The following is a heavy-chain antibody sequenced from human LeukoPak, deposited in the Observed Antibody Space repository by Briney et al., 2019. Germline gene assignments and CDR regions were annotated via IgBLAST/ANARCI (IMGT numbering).Heavy chain of an antibody. CDR1: GGSISSSSYY. CDR2: IYYSGST. J-gene: IGHJ4*02. V-gene: IGHV4-39*01. Sequence: SETLSLTCTGSGGSISSSSYYWACIRQPPGKGLECIGSIYYSGSTYYNPSLKSRVTISVDTSKNQFFLKVNSVTATDTAVYYCARWPIDWGQGTLVTVSS. CDR3: ARWPID.